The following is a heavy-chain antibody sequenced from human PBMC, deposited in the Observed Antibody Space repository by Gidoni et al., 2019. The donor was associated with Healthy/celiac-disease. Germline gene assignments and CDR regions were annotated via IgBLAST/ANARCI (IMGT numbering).Heavy chain of an antibody. J-gene: IGHJ3*02. CDR1: GGTFSSYT. Sequence: QVQLGQSGAEVKKPGSSGKVSCKAAGGTFSSYTISWVRQAPGQGLEWIGRIIPILGIANYAQKFQSRVTITADKSTSTAYMELSSLRSEDTAVYYCARQRSCSSTSCYGVKGAFDIWGQGTMVTVSS. CDR2: IIPILGIA. CDR3: ARQRSCSSTSCYGVKGAFDI. V-gene: IGHV1-69*02. D-gene: IGHD2-2*01.